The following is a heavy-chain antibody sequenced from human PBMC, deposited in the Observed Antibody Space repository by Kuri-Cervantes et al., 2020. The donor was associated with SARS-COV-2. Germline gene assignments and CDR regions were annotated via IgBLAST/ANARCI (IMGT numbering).Heavy chain of an antibody. Sequence: GGSLRLSCAASGFTFSSYSMNWVRQAPGKGLEWVSSISSSSSYIYYADSVKGRFTISRDNSKNTLYLQMNSLRAEDTAVYYCARYCSSTSCYAPKTFDYWGQGTLVTVSS. CDR3: ARYCSSTSCYAPKTFDY. CDR1: GFTFSSYS. CDR2: ISSSSSYI. D-gene: IGHD2-2*01. J-gene: IGHJ4*02. V-gene: IGHV3-21*01.